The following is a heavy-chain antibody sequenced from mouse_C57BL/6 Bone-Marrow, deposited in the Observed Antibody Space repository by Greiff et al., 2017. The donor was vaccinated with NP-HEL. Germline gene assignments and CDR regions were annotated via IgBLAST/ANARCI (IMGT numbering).Heavy chain of an antibody. CDR2: IYYSGTI. CDR1: GISITTGNYR. D-gene: IGHD2-4*01. CDR3: ARDNYDYGLYYYAMDY. Sequence: EVQLVESGPGLVKPSQTVFLTCTVTGISITTGNYRWSWIRQFPGNKLEWIGYIYYSGTITYNPSLTSRTTITRDTPKNQFFLEMNSLTAEDTATYYCARDNYDYGLYYYAMDYWGQGTSVTVSS. V-gene: IGHV3-5*01. J-gene: IGHJ4*01.